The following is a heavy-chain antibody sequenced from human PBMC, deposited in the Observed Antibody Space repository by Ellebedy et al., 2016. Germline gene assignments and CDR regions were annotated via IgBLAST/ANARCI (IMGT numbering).Heavy chain of an antibody. Sequence: SETLSLXXTVSGGSISSYYWSWIRQPAGKGLEWIGRIYTSGSTNYNPSLKSRVTMSVDTSKNQFSLKLSSVTAADTAVYYCAREPYSGYDYYFDYWGQGTLVTVSS. CDR2: IYTSGST. V-gene: IGHV4-4*07. CDR1: GGSISSYY. J-gene: IGHJ4*02. D-gene: IGHD5-12*01. CDR3: AREPYSGYDYYFDY.